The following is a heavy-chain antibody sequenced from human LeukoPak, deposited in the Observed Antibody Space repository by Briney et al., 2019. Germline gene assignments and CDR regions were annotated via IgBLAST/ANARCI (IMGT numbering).Heavy chain of an antibody. D-gene: IGHD4-23*01. CDR2: IYYSGST. V-gene: IGHV4-59*12. J-gene: IGHJ3*02. Sequence: PSETLSLTCTVSGGSISSYYWSWIRQPPGKGLEWIGYIYYSGSTYYNPSLKSRVTISVDTSKNQFSLKLSSVTAADTAVYYCARTAMTNSFFDAFDIWGQGTMVTVSS. CDR3: ARTAMTNSFFDAFDI. CDR1: GGSISSYY.